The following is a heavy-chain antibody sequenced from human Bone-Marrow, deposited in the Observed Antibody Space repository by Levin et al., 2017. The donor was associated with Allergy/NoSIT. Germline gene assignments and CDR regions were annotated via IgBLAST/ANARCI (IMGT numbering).Heavy chain of an antibody. CDR2: ISDRGDTT. CDR3: AKDKDYYEGSNYHYYYGMDV. D-gene: IGHD3-22*01. CDR1: GFTFNSYA. Sequence: GGSLRLSCAASGFTFNSYAMSWVRQAPGKGLEWLSSISDRGDTTYYADSVKGRFTISRDNSKKTVSLLVYSLREDDTAVYFCAKDKDYYEGSNYHYYYGMDVWGQGTSVTVSS. V-gene: IGHV3-23*01. J-gene: IGHJ6*02.